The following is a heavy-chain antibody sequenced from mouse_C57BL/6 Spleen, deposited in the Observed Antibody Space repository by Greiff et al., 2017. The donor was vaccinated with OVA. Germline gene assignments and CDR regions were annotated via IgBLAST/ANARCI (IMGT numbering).Heavy chain of an antibody. Sequence: EVQGVESGGGLVQPGGSMKLSCVASGFTFSNYWMNWVRQSPEKGLEWVAQIRLKSDNYATHYAESVKGRFTISRDDSKSSVYLQMNNVRAEDTGIYYCTGGGSKRGFAYWGQGTLVTVSA. CDR1: GFTFSNYW. V-gene: IGHV6-3*01. CDR3: TGGGSKRGFAY. CDR2: IRLKSDNYAT. J-gene: IGHJ3*01.